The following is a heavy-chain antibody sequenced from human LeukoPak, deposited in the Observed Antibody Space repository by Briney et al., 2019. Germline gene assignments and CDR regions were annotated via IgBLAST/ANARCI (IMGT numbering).Heavy chain of an antibody. CDR1: GYTFINYG. J-gene: IGHJ6*03. CDR2: INAYSGDT. Sequence: ASVNVSCKASGYTFINYGISWVRQAPGQGLEWMGWINAYSGDTNYAKKLQGRVTTTTDTSTSTAYMELRSLRSDDTAVYYCARGGSGSSGYMDVWGKGTTVTVSS. V-gene: IGHV1-18*01. CDR3: ARGGSGSSGYMDV. D-gene: IGHD1-26*01.